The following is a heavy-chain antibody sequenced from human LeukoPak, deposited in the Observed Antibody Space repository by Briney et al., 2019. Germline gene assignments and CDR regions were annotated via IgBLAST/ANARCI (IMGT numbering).Heavy chain of an antibody. Sequence: QPGGSLRLSCAASGFTFNMHAMHWVRQAPGKGLEWVAVISSDGSDEYYADSVRGRLPVSRDNFKNTVFLQMNSLRPEDTAVYYCAKARHCTTATCASAAFDAWGQGTMVTVSS. CDR1: GFTFNMHA. D-gene: IGHD2/OR15-2a*01. CDR2: ISSDGSDE. CDR3: AKARHCTTATCASAAFDA. J-gene: IGHJ3*01. V-gene: IGHV3-30-3*01.